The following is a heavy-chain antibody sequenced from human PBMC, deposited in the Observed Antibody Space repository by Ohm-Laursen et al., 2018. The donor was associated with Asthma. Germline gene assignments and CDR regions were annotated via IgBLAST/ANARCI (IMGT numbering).Heavy chain of an antibody. CDR2: ITSDGSWT. V-gene: IGHV3-30-3*02. CDR3: AKSYSSSWPVDAFDI. J-gene: IGHJ3*02. D-gene: IGHD6-13*01. Sequence: SLRLSCAASGFTFSNFAMHWVRQAPGKGLEWVSIITSDGSWTSYADSVKGRFTISRDNSKNTLYLQMNSLRAEDTAVYYCAKSYSSSWPVDAFDIWGQGTMVTVSS. CDR1: GFTFSNFA.